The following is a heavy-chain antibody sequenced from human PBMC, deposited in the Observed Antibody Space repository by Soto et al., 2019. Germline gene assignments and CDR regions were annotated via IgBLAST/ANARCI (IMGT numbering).Heavy chain of an antibody. D-gene: IGHD1-1*01. J-gene: IGHJ4*02. CDR3: ANPIPKTGTTFGF. Sequence: QLLESGGGFVQPGGSLRLSCVASGFTFSNFAMAWVRQAPGEGLEWVSAISGSGDDTFYADSMKGRFTISRDNSKDTLYLQINSLRAEDTAVYYCANPIPKTGTTFGFCGQGTLVTVSS. V-gene: IGHV3-23*01. CDR2: ISGSGDDT. CDR1: GFTFSNFA.